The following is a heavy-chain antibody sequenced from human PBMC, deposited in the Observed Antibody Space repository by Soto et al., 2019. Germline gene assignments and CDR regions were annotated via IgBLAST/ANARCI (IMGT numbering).Heavy chain of an antibody. D-gene: IGHD2-8*01. CDR3: VRDIGSCSTVFGY. Sequence: PEKLPLTCSGSGGTMRSYWWSGFRQPAGKGLEWIGRVYSSGTTDYNPSLNSRATLSVETSKNQFSLKLSSVTAADTAGYYCVRDIGSCSTVFGYWG. J-gene: IGHJ4*01. CDR1: GGTMRSYW. V-gene: IGHV4-4*07. CDR2: VYSSGTT.